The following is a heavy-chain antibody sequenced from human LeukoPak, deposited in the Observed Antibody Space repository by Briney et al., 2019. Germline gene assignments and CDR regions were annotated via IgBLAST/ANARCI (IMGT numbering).Heavy chain of an antibody. CDR3: ARGSVLRGAKQDY. D-gene: IGHD3-10*01. Sequence: SETLSLTCAVYGGSFSGYYWSWIRQPPGKGLEWIGEINHSGSTNYNPSLKSRVTISVDTSKNQFSLKLSSVTAADTAVYYCARGSVLRGAKQDYWGQGTLVTVSS. J-gene: IGHJ4*02. V-gene: IGHV4-34*01. CDR2: INHSGST. CDR1: GGSFSGYY.